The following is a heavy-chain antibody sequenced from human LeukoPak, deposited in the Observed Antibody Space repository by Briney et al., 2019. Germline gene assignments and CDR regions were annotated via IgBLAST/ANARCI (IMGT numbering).Heavy chain of an antibody. J-gene: IGHJ6*03. CDR1: GFTFSSYA. Sequence: GSLRLSCAASGFTFSSYAMSWVRQAPGKGLEWVSAISGSGGSTYYADSVKGRFTISRDNSKNTLYLQMNSLRAEDTAVYYCAKDLGCSGGSCFYYYMDVWGKGTTVTVSS. CDR3: AKDLGCSGGSCFYYYMDV. CDR2: ISGSGGST. V-gene: IGHV3-23*01. D-gene: IGHD2-15*01.